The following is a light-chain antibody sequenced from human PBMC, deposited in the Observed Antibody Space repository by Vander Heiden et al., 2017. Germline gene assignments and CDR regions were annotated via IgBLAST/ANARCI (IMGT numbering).Light chain of an antibody. J-gene: IGLJ2*01. CDR1: RLGEKY. V-gene: IGLV3-1*01. CDR2: QDS. CDR3: QAWETTTVV. Sequence: SYEVTQPPSVSVSPGQTASITCSGDRLGEKYVSWYQQRPGQSPVLVIYQDSKRPAGIPERFSGSNSGNTATLTISGTQAVDEADYYCQAWETTTVVFGGGTKLTVL.